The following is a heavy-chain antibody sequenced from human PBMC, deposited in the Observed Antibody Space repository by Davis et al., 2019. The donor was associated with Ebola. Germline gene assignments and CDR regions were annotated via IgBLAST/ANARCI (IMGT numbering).Heavy chain of an antibody. J-gene: IGHJ4*02. CDR3: AELHSSSSHI. CDR2: IHGNGIGA. CDR1: GFIFRNYA. D-gene: IGHD6-6*01. V-gene: IGHV3-23*01. Sequence: GESLKISCSVSGFIFRNYAMAWVRQAPGKGLEWVSAIHGNGIGAFYADSVRGRFTISRDNSTNTLYLQMNSLRAEDTALYYCAELHSSSSHIWGQGTLVTVSS.